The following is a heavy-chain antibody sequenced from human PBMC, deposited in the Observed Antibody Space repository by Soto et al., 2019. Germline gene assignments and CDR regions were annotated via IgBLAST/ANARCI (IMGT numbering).Heavy chain of an antibody. CDR3: AKNRHGDYPYYFDY. Sequence: GGSLRLSCAASGFTFSSYGMHWVRQAPGKGLEWVAVISYDGSNKYYADSVKGRFTISRDNSKNTLYLQMNSLRAEDTAVYYCAKNRHGDYPYYFDYWGQGTLVTVSS. CDR1: GFTFSSYG. D-gene: IGHD4-17*01. V-gene: IGHV3-30*18. J-gene: IGHJ4*02. CDR2: ISYDGSNK.